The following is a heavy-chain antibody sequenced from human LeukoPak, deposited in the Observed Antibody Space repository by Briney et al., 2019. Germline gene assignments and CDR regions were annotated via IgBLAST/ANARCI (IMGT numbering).Heavy chain of an antibody. Sequence: GGSLRLSCAASAFAFSRNWMSWVRQTPGKGPEWVASIKEGGSRENYVDSLKGRFTISRDNSKNSLFLQMNSLRAEDTAVYYCARGPHWGQGTLVTVSS. CDR2: IKEGGSRE. CDR1: AFAFSRNW. J-gene: IGHJ4*02. V-gene: IGHV3-7*01. CDR3: ARGPH.